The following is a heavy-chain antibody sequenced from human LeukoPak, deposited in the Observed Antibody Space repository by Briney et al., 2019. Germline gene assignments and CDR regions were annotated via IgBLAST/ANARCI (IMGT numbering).Heavy chain of an antibody. CDR2: ISSSSSTI. CDR1: GFTFSSYS. CDR3: AKGSSITMIVIEKKYYFDY. J-gene: IGHJ4*02. Sequence: QIGGSLRLSCAASGFTFSSYSMNWVRQAPGKGLEWVSYISSSSSTIYYADSVKGRFTISRDNSKNTLYLQMNSLRAEDTAVYYCAKGSSITMIVIEKKYYFDYWGQGTLVTVSS. D-gene: IGHD3-22*01. V-gene: IGHV3-48*01.